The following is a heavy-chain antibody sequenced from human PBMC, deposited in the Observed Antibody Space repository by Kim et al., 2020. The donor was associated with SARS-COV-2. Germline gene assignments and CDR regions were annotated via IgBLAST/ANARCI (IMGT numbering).Heavy chain of an antibody. D-gene: IGHD5-18*01. CDR2: IGTAGDT. CDR3: ARDGRKYSYGQHDYYYYGMDA. J-gene: IGHJ6*02. CDR1: GFTFSSYD. V-gene: IGHV3-13*01. Sequence: GGSLRLSCAASGFTFSSYDMHWVRQATGKGLEWVSAIGTAGDTYYPGSVKGRFTISRENAKNSLYLQMNSLRAGDTAVYYCARDGRKYSYGQHDYYYYGMDAWGHGTTVTVSS.